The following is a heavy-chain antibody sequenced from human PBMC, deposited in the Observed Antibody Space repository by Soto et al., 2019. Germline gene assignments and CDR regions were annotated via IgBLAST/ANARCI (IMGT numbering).Heavy chain of an antibody. CDR3: ADFDWLFDAFDI. J-gene: IGHJ3*02. D-gene: IGHD3-9*01. V-gene: IGHV4-34*01. Sequence: PSETLSLTCAVYGGSFSGYYWSWIRQPPGKGLEWIGEINHSGSTNYNPSLKSRVTISVDTSKNQFSLKLSSVTAADTAVYYCADFDWLFDAFDIWGQGTMVTVSS. CDR2: INHSGST. CDR1: GGSFSGYY.